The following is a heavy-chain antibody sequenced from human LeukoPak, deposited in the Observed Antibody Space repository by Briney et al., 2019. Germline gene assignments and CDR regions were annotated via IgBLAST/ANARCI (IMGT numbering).Heavy chain of an antibody. CDR3: ARDWYHAIDY. J-gene: IGHJ4*02. CDR1: GFSFSATW. CDR2: ITSDGFST. D-gene: IGHD1-14*01. V-gene: IGHV3-74*03. Sequence: GGSLRLSCAASGFSFSATWMHWVRQSPGKGLVWVARITSDGFSTTYAESVKGRFTISRDNAKNTLYLQMNSLRVEDTAIYYCARDWYHAIDYWGQGTLVTVSS.